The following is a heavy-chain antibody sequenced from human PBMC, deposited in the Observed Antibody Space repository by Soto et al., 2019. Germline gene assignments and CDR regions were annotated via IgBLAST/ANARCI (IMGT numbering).Heavy chain of an antibody. CDR2: INAGDGYT. V-gene: IGHV1-3*05. Sequence: QVQFVQSGAEEREPGASVKVTFKTSGYTFTSHHIHWVRQAPGQWLEWMGLINAGDGYTQYSRTFQDRVTFSRDTSAGTAYMEFSGLTYEDTAVYYCARAIGMVALDYWGQGTLVTVSS. J-gene: IGHJ4*02. CDR3: ARAIGMVALDY. CDR1: GYTFTSHH. D-gene: IGHD3-10*01.